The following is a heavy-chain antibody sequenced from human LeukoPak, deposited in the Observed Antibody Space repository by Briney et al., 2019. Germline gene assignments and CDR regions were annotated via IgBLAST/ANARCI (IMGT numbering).Heavy chain of an antibody. Sequence: GGSLRLSCTASGFTFGDYAMSWFRQAPGRGLEWVGFIRSKAYGGTTEYAASVKGRFTISRDDSKSIAYLQMNSLKTEDTAVYYCTRVGSSGWYVGFSPFDYWGQGTLVTVSS. CDR2: IRSKAYGGTT. V-gene: IGHV3-49*03. D-gene: IGHD6-19*01. J-gene: IGHJ4*02. CDR3: TRVGSSGWYVGFSPFDY. CDR1: GFTFGDYA.